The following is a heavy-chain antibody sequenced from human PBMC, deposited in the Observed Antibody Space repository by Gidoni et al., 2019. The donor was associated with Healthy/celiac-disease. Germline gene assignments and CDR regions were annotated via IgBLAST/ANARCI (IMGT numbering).Heavy chain of an antibody. D-gene: IGHD4-17*01. CDR3: ARSLESSIYGFDY. CDR2: IKQDGSEK. J-gene: IGHJ4*02. V-gene: IGHV3-7*03. CDR1: GFTFSSYW. Sequence: EVQLVESGGGLVQPGGSLSLSCAASGFTFSSYWMSWVRQAPGKGLEWVANIKQDGSEKYYVDSVKGRFTISRDNAKNSLYLQMNSLRAEDTAVYYCARSLESSIYGFDYWGQGTLVTVSS.